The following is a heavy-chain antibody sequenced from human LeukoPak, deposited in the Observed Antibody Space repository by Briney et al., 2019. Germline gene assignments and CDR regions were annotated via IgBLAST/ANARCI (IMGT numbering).Heavy chain of an antibody. CDR1: GFTFSSYA. CDR2: ISYDGSNK. J-gene: IGHJ4*02. CDR3: AIAAGYGYFDY. Sequence: GGSLRLSCAASGFTFSSYAMHWVRQAPGKGLEAVAIISYDGSNKYYADSVKVRFTISRDNSKNSLYLQMNSLRAEDTAVYYCAIAAGYGYFDYWGQGTLVTVSS. D-gene: IGHD4-17*01. V-gene: IGHV3-30*04.